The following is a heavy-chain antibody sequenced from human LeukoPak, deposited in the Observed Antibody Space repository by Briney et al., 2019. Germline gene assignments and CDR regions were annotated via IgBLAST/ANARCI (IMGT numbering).Heavy chain of an antibody. CDR1: GFSLRTSGVG. CDR3: AHTVDGVYDY. D-gene: IGHD4-23*01. J-gene: IGHJ4*02. Sequence: ESGPTLVNASQTLTLTCTFSGFSLRTSGVGVGWIRQPPGKALEWLALIYWDDDKRYSPSLKSRVTISKDTSKDQVVLTMNNMDPVDTATYYCAHTVDGVYDYWGQGTLVTVSS. CDR2: IYWDDDK. V-gene: IGHV2-5*02.